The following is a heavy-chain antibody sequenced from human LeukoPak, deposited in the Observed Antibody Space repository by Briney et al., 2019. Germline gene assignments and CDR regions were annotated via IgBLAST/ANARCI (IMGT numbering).Heavy chain of an antibody. CDR2: INQDGSAK. D-gene: IGHD6-19*01. J-gene: IGHJ4*02. V-gene: IGHV3-7*01. CDR1: EFTFSTYW. Sequence: GGSLRLSCAASEFTFSTYWMSWVRQAPGKGLEWVANINQDGSAKYYVDSVKGRFTISRDNAKNSLYLQMNSLRVEDTVVYYCARVYSSGWYQTGFDYWGQGTLVTVSS. CDR3: ARVYSSGWYQTGFDY.